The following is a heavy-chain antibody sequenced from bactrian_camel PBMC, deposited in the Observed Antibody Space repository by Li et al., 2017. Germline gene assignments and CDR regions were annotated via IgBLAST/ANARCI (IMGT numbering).Heavy chain of an antibody. CDR2: ISPGGDST. J-gene: IGHJ4*01. CDR1: RFVFSRVV. Sequence: VQLVESGGGSVQAGGSLQLSCSASRFVFSRVVMGWFRQIPTDDNEAQVVATISPGGDSTYYADSVKGRFTISHDNAKNTLYLQMNSLKPEDTAMYHCAADKEGPGGTWRVPYFSYHGHGTQVTVS. D-gene: IGHD2*01. V-gene: IGHV3S31*01.